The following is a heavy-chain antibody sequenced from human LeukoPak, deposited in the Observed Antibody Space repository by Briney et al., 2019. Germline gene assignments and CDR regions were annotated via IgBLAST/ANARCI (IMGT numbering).Heavy chain of an antibody. D-gene: IGHD5-12*01. CDR2: IWYDGTHK. Sequence: PGRSLRLSCAASGFTFSSCGFHWVRQAPGKGLEWVAVIWYDGTHKYYADSVKGRLTISRDNSKNTVYLQMNSLRAEDTAVYYCVKEHVDRAFTRSFEIWGQGTVVTVSS. V-gene: IGHV3-33*06. CDR3: VKEHVDRAFTRSFEI. CDR1: GFTFSSCG. J-gene: IGHJ3*02.